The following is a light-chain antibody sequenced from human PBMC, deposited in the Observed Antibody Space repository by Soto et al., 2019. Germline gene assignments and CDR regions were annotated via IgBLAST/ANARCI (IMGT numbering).Light chain of an antibody. V-gene: IGKV1-5*03. J-gene: IGKJ1*01. CDR3: QQYNSYPWT. Sequence: DVQITQSPSTLSASVGDRVTITCRASQSISSWLAWYQQKPGKAPKLLIYKASTLESGVPSNFSGSGSGTVFTLTISSLQTEEFATYYCQQYNSYPWTFGQGTKVDIK. CDR2: KAS. CDR1: QSISSW.